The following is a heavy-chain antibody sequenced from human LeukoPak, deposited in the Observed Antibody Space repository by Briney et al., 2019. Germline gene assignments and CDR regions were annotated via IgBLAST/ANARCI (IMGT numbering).Heavy chain of an antibody. D-gene: IGHD6-19*01. J-gene: IGHJ4*02. Sequence: GGSLRLSCAASGFTFSGYPIHWVRQAPGKGLEWVAVISYDGSNKYYADSVKGRFTISRDNSKNTLYLQMNSLRAEDTAVYYCARDPGRAVAGGLDYWGQGTLVTVSS. CDR2: ISYDGSNK. V-gene: IGHV3-30-3*01. CDR1: GFTFSGYP. CDR3: ARDPGRAVAGGLDY.